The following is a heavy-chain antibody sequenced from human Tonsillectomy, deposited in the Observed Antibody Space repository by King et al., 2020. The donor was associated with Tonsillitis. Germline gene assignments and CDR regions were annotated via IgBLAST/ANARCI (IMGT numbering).Heavy chain of an antibody. J-gene: IGHJ4*02. CDR1: GGSISSGRYF. CDR3: ARGYCGGDCYSTDYFDY. V-gene: IGHV4-31*03. CDR2: IYYTGST. Sequence: VQLQESGPGLVKPSQTLSLTCTVSGGSISSGRYFWSWILQHPGKGLEWIGYIYYTGSTYYNPSLKSRVTMSVDTSKNQFSLKLSSVTAADTAVYYCARGYCGGDCYSTDYFDYWGQGTLVTVSS. D-gene: IGHD2-21*02.